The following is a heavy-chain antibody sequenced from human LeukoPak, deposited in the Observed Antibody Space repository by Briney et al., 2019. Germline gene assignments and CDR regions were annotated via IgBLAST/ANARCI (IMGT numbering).Heavy chain of an antibody. CDR1: GGSISSYY. CDR3: AREYGKIDPTFDY. Sequence: SETPSLTCTVSGGSISSYYWSWIRQPPGKGLEYIGYVYYSGSTNYNPSLKSRVTISVDTSKNQFSLKLSSVTAADTAIYFCAREYGKIDPTFDYWGQGTLVSVSS. CDR2: VYYSGST. J-gene: IGHJ4*02. V-gene: IGHV4-59*12. D-gene: IGHD4-17*01.